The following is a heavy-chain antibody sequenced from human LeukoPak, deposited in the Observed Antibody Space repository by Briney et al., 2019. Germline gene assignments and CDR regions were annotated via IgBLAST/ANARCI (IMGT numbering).Heavy chain of an antibody. D-gene: IGHD5-18*01. Sequence: GGSLRLSCAASGFTFSHYNINWVRQAPGKGLEWVSSIGSSSGHIYYADSVKGRFTISRDNSKNTLYLQMNGLRAEDTAVYYCASRGGYSYGYLSDSYYYYYGMDVWGQGTTVTVSS. J-gene: IGHJ6*02. CDR3: ASRGGYSYGYLSDSYYYYYGMDV. V-gene: IGHV3-21*01. CDR1: GFTFSHYN. CDR2: IGSSSGHI.